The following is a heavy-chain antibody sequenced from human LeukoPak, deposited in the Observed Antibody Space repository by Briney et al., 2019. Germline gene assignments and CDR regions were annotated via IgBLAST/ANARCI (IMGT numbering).Heavy chain of an antibody. V-gene: IGHV3-23*01. D-gene: IGHD4-17*01. J-gene: IGHJ4*02. CDR2: ISGSGGST. CDR3: AKDRNAVTPYYFDY. Sequence: PGGSLRLSCAASGFTFSSYSMNWVRQAPGKGLEWVSAISGSGGSTYYADSVKGRFTISRDNSKNTQYLQMNSLRAEDTAVYYCAKDRNAVTPYYFDYWGQGTLVTVSS. CDR1: GFTFSSYS.